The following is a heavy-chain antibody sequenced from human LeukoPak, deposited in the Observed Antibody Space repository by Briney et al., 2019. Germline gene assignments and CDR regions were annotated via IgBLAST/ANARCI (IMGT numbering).Heavy chain of an antibody. CDR1: GYIFTTYW. J-gene: IGHJ6*02. D-gene: IGHD2-2*01. Sequence: GESLQISCKGSGYIFTTYWIGWVRQLPGKGLEWMGIIYPDDSDTRYSPSFQGQVTISADKSISTAYLQWSSLKASDTAMYYCARHRYCSSTSCYSSYYYGMDVWGQGTPVTVSS. V-gene: IGHV5-51*01. CDR3: ARHRYCSSTSCYSSYYYGMDV. CDR2: IYPDDSDT.